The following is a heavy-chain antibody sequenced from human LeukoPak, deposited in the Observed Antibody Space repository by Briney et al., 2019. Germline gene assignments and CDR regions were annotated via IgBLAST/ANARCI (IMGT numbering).Heavy chain of an antibody. CDR2: INPSGGTN. D-gene: IGHD1-26*01. V-gene: IGHV1-46*01. J-gene: IGHJ5*02. CDR3: ARDNLVGDYAWWFDP. Sequence: GASVKVSCKASGYTFTRYYMHWVRQAPGQGLEWMGLINPSGGTNSYAQKFQGRVTMTRDLSTSTDYMELSSLRSDDTAVYFCARDNLVGDYAWWFDPWGQGTLVTVSS. CDR1: GYTFTRYY.